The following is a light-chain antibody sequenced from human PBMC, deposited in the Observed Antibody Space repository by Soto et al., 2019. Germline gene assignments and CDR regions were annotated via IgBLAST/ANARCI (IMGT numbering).Light chain of an antibody. Sequence: DIRMTQSPSSLSASVGDRVTITCQASQDISNYLNWYQQKPGKAPKLLIYDASNLETGVPSRFSGSGSGTDVTFTISSLQPEDIATYYCQQYDNLLFTFGPGTKVDIK. CDR3: QQYDNLLFT. V-gene: IGKV1-33*01. CDR2: DAS. J-gene: IGKJ3*01. CDR1: QDISNY.